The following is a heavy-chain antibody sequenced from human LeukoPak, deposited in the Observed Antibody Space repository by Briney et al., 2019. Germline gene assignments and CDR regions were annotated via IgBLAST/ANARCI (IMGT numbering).Heavy chain of an antibody. CDR2: ISASGSYT. V-gene: IGHV3-11*03. J-gene: IGHJ4*02. CDR3: GRSRGAGPGAHFDV. CDR1: GFSFSDEY. Sequence: KAGGSLRLSCAASGFSFSDEYMSWIRQAPGQGPEWISYISASGSYTNYADSVKGRFTISRDNAKNSLHLQMNGLRAEDTAVYYCGRSRGAGPGAHFDVWGQGILVTVSS. D-gene: IGHD6-19*01.